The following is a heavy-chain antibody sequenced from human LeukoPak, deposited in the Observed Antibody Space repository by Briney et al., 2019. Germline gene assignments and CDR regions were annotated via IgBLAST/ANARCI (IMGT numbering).Heavy chain of an antibody. V-gene: IGHV4-59*01. CDR3: ARGDFWSGAPTD. CDR1: GGSISRYY. D-gene: IGHD3-3*01. Sequence: PSETLSLTCTVSGGSISRYYWSWIRQPPGTGLEWIGYIYYTGRADYNPSLKSRVSMSVDTSKNQFSLRVNSMTAAATAVYYCARGDFWSGAPTDWGQGTLVTVSS. J-gene: IGHJ4*02. CDR2: IYYTGRA.